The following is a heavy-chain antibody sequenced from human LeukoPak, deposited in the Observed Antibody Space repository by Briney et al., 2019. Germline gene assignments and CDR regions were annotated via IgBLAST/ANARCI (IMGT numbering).Heavy chain of an antibody. V-gene: IGHV4-61*02. CDR1: GGSISSGSYY. J-gene: IGHJ5*02. Sequence: SETLSLTCTVSGGSISSGSYYWSWIRQPAGKGLEWIGRIYTSGSTNYNPSLKSRVTISVDTSKNQFSLKLSSVTAADTAVYYCARTFYAAAGTRGGPNWFDPWGQGTLVTVSS. D-gene: IGHD6-13*01. CDR2: IYTSGST. CDR3: ARTFYAAAGTRGGPNWFDP.